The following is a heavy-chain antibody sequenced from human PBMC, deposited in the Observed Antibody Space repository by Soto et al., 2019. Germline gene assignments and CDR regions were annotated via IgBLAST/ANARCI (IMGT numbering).Heavy chain of an antibody. CDR2: IYWDDDK. V-gene: IGHV2-5*02. D-gene: IGHD3-10*01. CDR1: GFSLSTSGVG. Sequence: QITLKESGPTLVKPTQTLTLTCTFSGFSLSTSGVGVGWIRQPPGKALEWLALIYWDDDKRYSPSLKSRLTITKDTSKNQVVLTMTTMDPVDTATYDCAHGITMVRGVIITPFHYWGQGTLVTVSS. CDR3: AHGITMVRGVIITPFHY. J-gene: IGHJ4*02.